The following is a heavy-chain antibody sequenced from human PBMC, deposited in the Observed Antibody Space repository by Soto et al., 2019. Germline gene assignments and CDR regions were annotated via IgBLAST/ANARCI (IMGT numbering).Heavy chain of an antibody. CDR2: ISYDGSNK. J-gene: IGHJ6*02. CDR1: GFTFNSYA. CDR3: ASSSLHYDFWSGYFGAFYYYYGMDV. D-gene: IGHD3-3*01. Sequence: GGSLRLSCAASGFTFNSYAMHWVRQAPGKGLEWVAVISYDGSNKYYADSVKGRFTISRDNSKNTLYLQMNSLRAEDTAVYYCASSSLHYDFWSGYFGAFYYYYGMDVWGQGTTVTVSS. V-gene: IGHV3-30-3*01.